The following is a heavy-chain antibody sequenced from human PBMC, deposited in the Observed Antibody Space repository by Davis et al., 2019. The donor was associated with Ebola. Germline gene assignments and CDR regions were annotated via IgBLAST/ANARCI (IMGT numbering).Heavy chain of an antibody. CDR3: ARGYSPKCRGGDCVNDF. J-gene: IGHJ4*02. CDR1: GYIFSNYD. CDR2: MNPYSGNT. V-gene: IGHV1-8*01. D-gene: IGHD2-21*02. Sequence: ASVKVSCKASGYIFSNYDINWVRQASGQGLEWMGWMNPYSGNTGYVEKFKGRVTMTGDPSISTAYMELSSLTIDDTAVYYCARGYSPKCRGGDCVNDFWGQGTLVTVST.